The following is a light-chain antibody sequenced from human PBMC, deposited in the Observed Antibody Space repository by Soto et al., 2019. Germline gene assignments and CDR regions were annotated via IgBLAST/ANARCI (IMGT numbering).Light chain of an antibody. CDR1: QSISSY. J-gene: IGKJ2*01. CDR3: QQSYSTPYS. Sequence: DIQMTQSPSSLSASVGDRVTITCRASQSISSYLNWYQQNPGKAPKLLIYAASSLQSGVPSRFSVCGSGTDFTLAISSLQPEDFATYYCQQSYSTPYSFGQGTNLEIK. CDR2: AAS. V-gene: IGKV1-39*01.